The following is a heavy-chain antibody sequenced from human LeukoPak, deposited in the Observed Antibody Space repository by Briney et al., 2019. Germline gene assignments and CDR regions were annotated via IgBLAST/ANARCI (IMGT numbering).Heavy chain of an antibody. D-gene: IGHD2-8*01. CDR1: GYIFPSYV. Sequence: ASVKVSCKASGYIFPSYVFNWVRPATGQGREWMGWMNPNSDNKGYAQKFQGRVTMTRNTYRSTAYMELSSLRSEDTAVYYCARGGYCTNGVCLGEDYWGQGTLVTVSS. J-gene: IGHJ4*02. CDR3: ARGGYCTNGVCLGEDY. V-gene: IGHV1-8*01. CDR2: MNPNSDNK.